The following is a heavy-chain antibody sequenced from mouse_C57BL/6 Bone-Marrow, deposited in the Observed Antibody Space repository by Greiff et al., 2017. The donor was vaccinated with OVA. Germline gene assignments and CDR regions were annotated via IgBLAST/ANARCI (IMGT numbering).Heavy chain of an antibody. V-gene: IGHV1-26*01. CDR3: ARHYEKDY. D-gene: IGHD2-4*01. J-gene: IGHJ2*01. CDR1: GYTFTDYY. CDR2: INPNNGGT. Sequence: EVQLQESGPELVKPGASVKISCKASGYTFTDYYMNWVKQSHGKSLEWIGDINPNNGGTSYNQKFKGKATLTVDKSSSTAYMELRSLTSEDSAVYYCARHYEKDYWGQGTTLTVSS.